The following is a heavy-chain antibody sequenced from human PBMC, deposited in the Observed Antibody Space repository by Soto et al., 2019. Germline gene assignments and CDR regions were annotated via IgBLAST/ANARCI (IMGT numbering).Heavy chain of an antibody. V-gene: IGHV3-23*01. CDR1: GFTFSSYA. CDR3: AKDSSVTIFGVVMYYFDY. CDR2: ISGSGGST. D-gene: IGHD3-3*01. Sequence: GGSLRLSCAASGFTFSSYAMSWVRQTPGKGLEWASAISGSGGSTYYADSVKGRFTISRDNSKNTLYLQMNSLRAEDTAVYYCAKDSSVTIFGVVMYYFDYWGQGTLVTSPQ. J-gene: IGHJ4*02.